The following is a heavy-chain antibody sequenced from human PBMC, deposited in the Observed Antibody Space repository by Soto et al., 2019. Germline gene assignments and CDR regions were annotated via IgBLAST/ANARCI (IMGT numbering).Heavy chain of an antibody. CDR1: GFTFSRYG. CDR2: IWNDGSKQ. J-gene: IGHJ5*02. Sequence: QVQLVESGGGVVQPRRSLRLSCVASGFTFSRYGMHWVRQAPGKGLEWVAVIWNDGSKQVYDDSVKGRFTISRDNSKNTLYLEMDSLRDEDTSVYYCARDDDYEANAIDLWGQGTLVNVSS. D-gene: IGHD4-17*01. CDR3: ARDDDYEANAIDL. V-gene: IGHV3-33*01.